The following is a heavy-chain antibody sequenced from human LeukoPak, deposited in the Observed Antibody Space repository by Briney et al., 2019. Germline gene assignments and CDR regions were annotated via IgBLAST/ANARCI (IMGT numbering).Heavy chain of an antibody. V-gene: IGHV4-4*07. Sequence: PSETLSLTCTVSGDSISNYYWSWIRQPAGKGLEWIGRIYTSGTINYNPSLESRITISIDTSKNQFSLKLSSVTAADTAVYYCARANSYLGMGYYYMDVWGKGTTVTVSS. CDR2: IYTSGTI. CDR3: ARANSYLGMGYYYMDV. CDR1: GDSISNYY. J-gene: IGHJ6*03. D-gene: IGHD5-18*01.